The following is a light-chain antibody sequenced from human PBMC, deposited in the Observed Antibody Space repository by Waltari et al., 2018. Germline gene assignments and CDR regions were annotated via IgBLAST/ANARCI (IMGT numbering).Light chain of an antibody. CDR2: KAS. V-gene: IGKV1-5*03. CDR3: QQYNSYPYT. Sequence: DIQMTQSPSTLSASVGDRVTITCRASQSISSWLAWYQQKPGKAPKLLIYKASSLESGVPSRFSGSGSGTEFTHTISSLQPNDFATYYCQQYNSYPYTFGQGTKVEIK. CDR1: QSISSW. J-gene: IGKJ2*01.